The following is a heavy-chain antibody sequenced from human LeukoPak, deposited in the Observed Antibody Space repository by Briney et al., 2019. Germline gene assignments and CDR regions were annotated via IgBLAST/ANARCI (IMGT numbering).Heavy chain of an antibody. J-gene: IGHJ3*02. Sequence: GGSLRLSCAASGFTFSSYSMNWVRQAPGKGLEWVSSISSSSSYIYYADSVKGRFTISRDNAKNSLYLQMNSLRAEDTAVYYCARGITIFAVVKVDAFDIWGQGTMVTVSS. CDR2: ISSSSSYI. V-gene: IGHV3-21*01. D-gene: IGHD3-3*01. CDR1: GFTFSSYS. CDR3: ARGITIFAVVKVDAFDI.